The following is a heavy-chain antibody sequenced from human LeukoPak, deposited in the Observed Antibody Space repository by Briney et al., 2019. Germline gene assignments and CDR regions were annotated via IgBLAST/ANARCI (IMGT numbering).Heavy chain of an antibody. V-gene: IGHV5-51*01. D-gene: IGHD3-22*01. CDR1: GYSFTSYW. CDR2: IYPGDSDT. CDR3: ARLRRFGSSGYYLDY. J-gene: IGHJ4*02. Sequence: GESLKISCKGSGYSFTSYWIGWVRQMPGKGQEWMGIIYPGDSDTRYSPSFQGQVTISADKSISTAYLQWSSLKASDTAMYYCARLRRFGSSGYYLDYWGQGTLVTVSS.